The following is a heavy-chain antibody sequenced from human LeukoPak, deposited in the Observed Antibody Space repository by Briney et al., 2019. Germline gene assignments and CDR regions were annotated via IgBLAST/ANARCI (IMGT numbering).Heavy chain of an antibody. J-gene: IGHJ4*02. CDR2: IYYSGST. CDR3: ASGYCSSTSCYTPLHY. V-gene: IGHV4-39*02. CDR1: GGSISSSSYY. Sequence: TSETLSLTCTVSGGSISSSSYYWGWIRQPPGKGLEWIGSIYYSGSTYSNPSLKSRVTISVDTSKNHFSLKLSSVTAADTAVYYCASGYCSSTSCYTPLHYWGQGTLVTVSS. D-gene: IGHD2-2*02.